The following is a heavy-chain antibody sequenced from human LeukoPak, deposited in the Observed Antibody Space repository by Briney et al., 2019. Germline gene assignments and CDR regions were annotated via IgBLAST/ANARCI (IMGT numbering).Heavy chain of an antibody. Sequence: SETLSLTCTVSGDSVSSGDYYWSWIRQPAGKGLEWIGRIYTSGSTNYNPSLKSRVTISVDTSKNQFSLKLTSVTAADTAVYYCARGPYKYDGSGAFDIWGQGTMVTVSS. CDR2: IYTSGST. J-gene: IGHJ3*02. CDR1: GDSVSSGDYY. V-gene: IGHV4-61*02. CDR3: ARGPYKYDGSGAFDI. D-gene: IGHD3-22*01.